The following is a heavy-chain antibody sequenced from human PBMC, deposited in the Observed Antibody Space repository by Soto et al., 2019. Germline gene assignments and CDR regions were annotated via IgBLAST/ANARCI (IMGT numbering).Heavy chain of an antibody. Sequence: SETLSLTCAVYGGSFSGYYWSWIRQPPGKGLEWIGEINHSGSTNYNPSLKSRVTISVGTSKNQFSLKLSSVTAADTAVYYCARGNEIAAAVTDEWGQGTLVTGSS. J-gene: IGHJ4*02. D-gene: IGHD6-13*01. V-gene: IGHV4-34*01. CDR3: ARGNEIAAAVTDE. CDR1: GGSFSGYY. CDR2: INHSGST.